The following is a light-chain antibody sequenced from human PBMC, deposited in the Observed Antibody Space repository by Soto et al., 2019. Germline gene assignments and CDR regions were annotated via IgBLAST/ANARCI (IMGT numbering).Light chain of an antibody. J-gene: IGKJ2*01. CDR3: QKYVDAPKT. Sequence: DIQMTQSPSSLSASVGDRVTITCRASQGISNYLAWYQQKPGKGPKLLIYAASTLQSGVPSRFIGGGSGTDFTLTIRSLQPEAAATYYCQKYVDAPKTFGQGTKVEIK. V-gene: IGKV1-27*01. CDR2: AAS. CDR1: QGISNY.